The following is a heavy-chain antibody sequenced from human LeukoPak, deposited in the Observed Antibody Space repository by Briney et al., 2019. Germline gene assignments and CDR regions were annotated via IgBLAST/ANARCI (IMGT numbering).Heavy chain of an antibody. D-gene: IGHD1-26*01. Sequence: SETLSLTCTVSGGSISSYYWSWIRQPPGKGLEWIGYIYYSGSTNYNPSLKSRVTISVDTSKNQFSLKLSSVTAADTAVYYCARGEGSYYGYWGQGTLVTVSS. V-gene: IGHV4-59*01. CDR2: IYYSGST. CDR3: ARGEGSYYGY. CDR1: GGSISSYY. J-gene: IGHJ4*02.